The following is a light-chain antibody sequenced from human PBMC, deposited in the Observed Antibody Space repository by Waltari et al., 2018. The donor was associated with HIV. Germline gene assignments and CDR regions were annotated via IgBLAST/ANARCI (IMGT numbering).Light chain of an antibody. V-gene: IGLV2-14*03. CDR2: DVS. J-gene: IGLJ2*01. CDR1: SSDVGRYNY. Sequence: QSALTQPASVSGSPGQAITLSCTGASSDVGRYNYVSWYQHHPGKAPKLIIYDVSNRTSGVSNRFSGAKSGTTASLTISGLQAEDEADYYCSSYTGSRTVVFGGGTKLTVL. CDR3: SSYTGSRTVV.